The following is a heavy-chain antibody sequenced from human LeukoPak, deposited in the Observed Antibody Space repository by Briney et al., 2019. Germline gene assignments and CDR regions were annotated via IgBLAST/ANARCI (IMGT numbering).Heavy chain of an antibody. CDR1: GGTFSSYA. CDR2: INPIFGAA. Sequence: SVKVSCKASGGTFSSYAISWVRQAPGQGLEWMGRINPIFGAANYAQKLQGRVTISADKSTSTAAMELSGLRSEGTAVYYGARGSREGYNERVVTYWGQGTLVTVSS. CDR3: ARGSREGYNERVVTY. J-gene: IGHJ4*02. D-gene: IGHD5-24*01. V-gene: IGHV1-69*06.